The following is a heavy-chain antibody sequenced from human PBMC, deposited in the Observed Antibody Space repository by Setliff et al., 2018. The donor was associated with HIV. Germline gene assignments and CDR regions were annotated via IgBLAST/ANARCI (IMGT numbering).Heavy chain of an antibody. D-gene: IGHD2-15*01. CDR2: IYYSGST. V-gene: IGHV4-39*01. CDR3: ARSVPRYCSGGSCYPPLFDY. CDR1: GGSISSSSYY. J-gene: IGHJ4*02. Sequence: KPSETLSLTCTVSGGSISSSSYYWGWIRQPPGKGLEWIGSIYYSGSTYYNPSLKSRVTISVDTSKNQFSLKLSSVTAAYTSVYYCARSVPRYCSGGSCYPPLFDYWGQGTLVTVSS.